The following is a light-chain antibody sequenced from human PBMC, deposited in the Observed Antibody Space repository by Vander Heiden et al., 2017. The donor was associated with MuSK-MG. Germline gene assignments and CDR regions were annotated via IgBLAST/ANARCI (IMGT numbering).Light chain of an antibody. V-gene: IGKV1-39*01. CDR3: QHSYTIPYT. CDR1: QSISKY. Sequence: DIQLTQSPSSLSASVGDRVTITCRATQSISKYLNWYQHKPGKVPKLLIYAATSLQSGVPSRFSGYGFGSEFTLTIDSLQPDDFATYYCQHSYTIPYTFGPGTTLEIK. CDR2: AAT. J-gene: IGKJ2*01.